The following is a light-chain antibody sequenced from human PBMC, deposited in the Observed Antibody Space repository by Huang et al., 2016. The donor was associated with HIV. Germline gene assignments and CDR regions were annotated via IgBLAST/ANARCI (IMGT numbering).Light chain of an antibody. CDR1: QSVSPN. J-gene: IGKJ3*01. Sequence: EVLLTQSPATLSVSPGERATLSCRASQSVSPNLDWYQQKPGQAPRLRIYGASTRATGVPARFSGSGSGTEFTLTISSLQSEDSAVYYCQQYNSWPPLFTFGPGTKVDIK. CDR2: GAS. CDR3: QQYNSWPPLFT. V-gene: IGKV3-15*01.